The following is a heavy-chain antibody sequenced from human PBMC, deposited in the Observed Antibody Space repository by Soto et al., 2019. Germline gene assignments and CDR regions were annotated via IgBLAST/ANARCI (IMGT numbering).Heavy chain of an antibody. CDR2: IDPYDTGI. Sequence: EVHLVESGGGLVQPGGSLRLSCAASGFTFSKYWFHWVRQAPGKGLMWVSRIDPYDTGITYADSVKGRFTISRDNARNTLYLQMDSLTAEDTAVYYCARDMTGADDYRGQGTLVTVSS. CDR1: GFTFSKYW. V-gene: IGHV3-74*01. CDR3: ARDMTGADDY. J-gene: IGHJ4*02. D-gene: IGHD3-9*01.